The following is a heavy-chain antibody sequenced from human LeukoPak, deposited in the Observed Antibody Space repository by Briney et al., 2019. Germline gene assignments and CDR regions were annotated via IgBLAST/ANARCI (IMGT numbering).Heavy chain of an antibody. CDR2: INQDGSET. D-gene: IGHD3-16*01. V-gene: IGHV3-7*05. Sequence: PGGPLRLSCAASGFTFSAYRMSWVRQAPGKGLEWVADINQDGSETYHVASMKGRFTISRDNAKNSPYLQMNSLRAEDTAVYFCANDLRLGGRGPENWGQGTLVTVSS. CDR3: ANDLRLGGRGPEN. J-gene: IGHJ1*01. CDR1: GFTFSAYR.